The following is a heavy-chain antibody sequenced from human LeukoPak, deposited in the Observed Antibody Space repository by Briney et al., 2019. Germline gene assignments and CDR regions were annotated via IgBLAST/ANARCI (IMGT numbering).Heavy chain of an antibody. CDR3: AKGGVSSGWYNAHNWLDP. CDR1: GFTFSSYW. V-gene: IGHV3-7*03. Sequence: GGSLRLSCAASGFTFSSYWMSWVRQAPGKGLEWVANIKQDGSEKYYVDSVKGRFTISRDNAKNSLYLQMNSLRAEDTAVYYCAKGGVSSGWYNAHNWLDPWGQGTLVTVSS. D-gene: IGHD6-19*01. CDR2: IKQDGSEK. J-gene: IGHJ5*02.